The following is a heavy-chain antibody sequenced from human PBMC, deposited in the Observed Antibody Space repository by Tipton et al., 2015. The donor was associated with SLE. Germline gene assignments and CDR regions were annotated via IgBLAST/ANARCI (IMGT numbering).Heavy chain of an antibody. CDR1: GGSIRSYY. CDR3: ARHRMMDSSSWAYYFDY. Sequence: TLSLTCTVSGGSIRSYYWSWIRQPPGKRLEWIGYIDYTRGMKYHPSLESRVTISLDTSKNQFSLRLRSVTAADTAVYYCARHRMMDSSSWAYYFDYWGQGTLVTVSS. V-gene: IGHV4-59*08. D-gene: IGHD6-13*01. J-gene: IGHJ4*02. CDR2: IDYTRGM.